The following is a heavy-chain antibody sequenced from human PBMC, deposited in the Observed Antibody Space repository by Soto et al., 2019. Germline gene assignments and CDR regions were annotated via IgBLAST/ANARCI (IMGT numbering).Heavy chain of an antibody. D-gene: IGHD3-3*01. V-gene: IGHV3-30-3*01. CDR2: ISYDGSNK. Sequence: GGSLRLSCAASGFTFSSYAMHWVRQAPGKGLEWVAVISYDGSNKYYADSVKGRFTISRDNSKNTLYLQMNSLRAADTAVYYCARVTIFGVATDELYYYYGMDVWGQGTTVTVSS. CDR1: GFTFSSYA. CDR3: ARVTIFGVATDELYYYYGMDV. J-gene: IGHJ6*02.